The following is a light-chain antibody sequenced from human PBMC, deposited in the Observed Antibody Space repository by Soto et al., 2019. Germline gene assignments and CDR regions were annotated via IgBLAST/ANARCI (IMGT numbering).Light chain of an antibody. CDR1: RGFVGGFSL. CDR3: CLYIGATTYV. J-gene: IGLJ1*01. CDR2: EGH. Sequence: QSVLAQPASVSGSPGQSITISCTGTRGFVGGFSLVSWYQQHPGRAPKVMISEGHRRPSGVPDRFSGSTSVNSASLTISGLQADDEADYYCCLYIGATTYVFGTGTKVTVL. V-gene: IGLV2-23*01.